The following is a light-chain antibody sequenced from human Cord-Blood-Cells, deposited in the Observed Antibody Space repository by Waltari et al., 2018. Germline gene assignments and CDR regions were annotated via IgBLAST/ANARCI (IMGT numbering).Light chain of an antibody. CDR2: DVS. J-gene: IGLJ3*02. V-gene: IGLV2-11*01. Sequence: QSALTQPRSVSGSPGQSVTISCTGTSSDVGGYNYVSWYQQHQGKAPKLMIYDVSKRPSGVPDRFSGSKSGNTASLTISGLQAEDEAECYCCSYAGSYTWVFGGGSQLT. CDR1: SSDVGGYNY. CDR3: CSYAGSYTWV.